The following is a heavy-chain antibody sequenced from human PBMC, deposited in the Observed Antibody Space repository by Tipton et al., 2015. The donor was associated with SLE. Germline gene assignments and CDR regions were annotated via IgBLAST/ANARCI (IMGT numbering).Heavy chain of an antibody. D-gene: IGHD3-10*01. J-gene: IGHJ4*02. CDR2: ISSSSSYI. V-gene: IGHV3-21*04. CDR3: ARGYYGSGSTGHFDY. CDR1: GFTFSSYS. Sequence: SLRLSCAASGFTFSSYSMNWVRQAPGKGLEWVSSISSSSSYIYYADSVKGRFTISRDNAKNSLYLQMNSLRSDDTAVYYCARGYYGSGSTGHFDYWGQGTLVTVSS.